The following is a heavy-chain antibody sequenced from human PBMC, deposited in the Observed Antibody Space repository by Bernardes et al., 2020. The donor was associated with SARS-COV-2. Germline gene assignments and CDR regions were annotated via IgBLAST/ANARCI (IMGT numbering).Heavy chain of an antibody. CDR3: GRLGGGAYCSTGGCYSDS. J-gene: IGHJ4*02. CDR1: GYSVPQSW. V-gene: IGHV5-51*01. D-gene: IGHD2-15*01. CDR2: IYPGDSDT. Sequence: GASLKNSRKGFGYSVPQSWIVWVRPIPGKGLEWMGLIYPGDSDTRYSPSFQGHVTISADESVNTAYLQWNSLKASDSALYYCGRLGGGAYCSTGGCYSDSWGQGTLVTVSS.